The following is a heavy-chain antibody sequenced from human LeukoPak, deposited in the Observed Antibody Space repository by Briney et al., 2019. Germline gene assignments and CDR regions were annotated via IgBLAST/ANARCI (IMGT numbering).Heavy chain of an antibody. CDR1: GFTFSNYN. J-gene: IGHJ4*02. D-gene: IGHD1-26*01. CDR3: ARDLMGWDLHYFDY. V-gene: IGHV3-21*01. Sequence: GGSRRLAWAASGFTFSNYNMNWVRQAPGKGLEWVSSISSSISYIYYADSVEGRFTISRDNDKNSLYLQMHSLRAEDTAVYYCARDLMGWDLHYFDYWGQGTLVTVSS. CDR2: ISSSISYI.